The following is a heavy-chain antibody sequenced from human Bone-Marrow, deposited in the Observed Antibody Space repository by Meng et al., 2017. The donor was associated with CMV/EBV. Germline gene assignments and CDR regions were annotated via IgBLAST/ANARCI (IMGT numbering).Heavy chain of an antibody. Sequence: SETLSLTCTVSADSLSNTNYYWGWIRQPPGKGLEWIGSIHNSANTFRKPSLGSRITMYIDTPKNHFTLKKSSETVADTAVYYCARHGGDGGNSCSFDFWGQGTLVTVSS. CDR1: ADSLSNTNYY. CDR2: IHNSANT. CDR3: ARHGGDGGNSCSFDF. D-gene: IGHD4-23*01. J-gene: IGHJ4*02. V-gene: IGHV4-39*01.